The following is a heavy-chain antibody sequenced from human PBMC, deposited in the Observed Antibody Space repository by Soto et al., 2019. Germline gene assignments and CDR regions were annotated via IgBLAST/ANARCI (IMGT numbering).Heavy chain of an antibody. Sequence: QVQLVQSGGEVKKPGASVTVSCKASGYTFINYHITWVRQAPGQGLEWMAWINTYNGMTDYAPRFQGRVTMTRDTSTSTAYMELRNLGYDDTAVYFCAKSPRGEMATDWGQGTLVTVSS. CDR3: AKSPRGEMATD. D-gene: IGHD5-12*01. V-gene: IGHV1-18*01. J-gene: IGHJ4*02. CDR1: GYTFINYH. CDR2: INTYNGMT.